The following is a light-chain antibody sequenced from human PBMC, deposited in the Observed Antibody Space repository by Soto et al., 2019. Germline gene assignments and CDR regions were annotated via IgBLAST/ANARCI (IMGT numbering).Light chain of an antibody. CDR2: RAS. CDR1: QGITSW. J-gene: IGKJ4*01. V-gene: IGKV1-12*01. Sequence: DIPMTQSPSSVSASVGDRVTITCRASQGITSWLAWYQQKPGKAPKLLIYRASNLQSGVPSRFSGSGSGTDFTRTISGLQPADFETYYCQQSTTFPLTFGGGTKVEIK. CDR3: QQSTTFPLT.